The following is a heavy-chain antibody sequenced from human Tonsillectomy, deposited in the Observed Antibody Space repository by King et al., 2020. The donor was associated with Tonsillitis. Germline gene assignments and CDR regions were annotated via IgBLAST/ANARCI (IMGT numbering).Heavy chain of an antibody. Sequence: VQLVESGGGLVKPGGSLRLSCAASGFTFSSYSMNWVRQAPGKGLEWVSSISSSSSYIYYADSVKGRFTISRDNAKNSLYLQMNSLRAEDTAVYYCARGRSVAGTRNLGYWGQGTLVTVSS. CDR3: ARGRSVAGTRNLGY. D-gene: IGHD6-19*01. J-gene: IGHJ4*02. V-gene: IGHV3-21*01. CDR2: ISSSSSYI. CDR1: GFTFSSYS.